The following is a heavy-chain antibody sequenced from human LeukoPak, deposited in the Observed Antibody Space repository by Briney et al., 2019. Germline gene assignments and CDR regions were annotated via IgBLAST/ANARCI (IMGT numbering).Heavy chain of an antibody. CDR3: ARDGGKPSTVSDDYYYYMDV. J-gene: IGHJ6*03. CDR2: IYSGGST. Sequence: GGSLRLSCAASGFTVSSNYISWVRQAPGKGLEWVSVIYSGGSTYYADSVKGRFTISRDTSKNTMYLQMNSLRAEDTAVYYCARDGGKPSTVSDDYYYYMDVWGKGTTVTVSS. D-gene: IGHD4-17*01. V-gene: IGHV3-66*01. CDR1: GFTVSSNY.